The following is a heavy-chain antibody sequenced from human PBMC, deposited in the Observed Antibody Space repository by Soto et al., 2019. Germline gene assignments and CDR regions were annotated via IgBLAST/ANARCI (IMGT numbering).Heavy chain of an antibody. CDR1: GFNFRNFE. J-gene: IGHJ4*02. CDR3: ARYGTRADW. D-gene: IGHD1-1*01. V-gene: IGHV3-48*03. Sequence: VGSLRLSCEASGFNFRNFEMNWVRKAPGKGLEWISYISSSGITTYYADFAEGRFTISRDNAKESLYLHLNSLRVDDTAVYYCARYGTRADWWGLGTQVTVSS. CDR2: ISSSGITT.